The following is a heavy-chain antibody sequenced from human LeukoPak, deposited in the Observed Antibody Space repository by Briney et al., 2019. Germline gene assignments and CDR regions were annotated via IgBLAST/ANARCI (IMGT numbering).Heavy chain of an antibody. CDR3: AHRGGYCSSTSCSQYAEFDY. D-gene: IGHD2-2*01. Sequence: SGPTLVKPTQTLTLTCTFSGFSLSTSGVGVGWIRQPPGKALEWLALIYWDDDKRYSPSLKSRLTITKDTSKNQVVLTMTNMDPVDTATYYCAHRGGYCSSTSCSQYAEFDYWGQGTLVTVSS. CDR1: GFSLSTSGVG. CDR2: IYWDDDK. V-gene: IGHV2-5*02. J-gene: IGHJ4*02.